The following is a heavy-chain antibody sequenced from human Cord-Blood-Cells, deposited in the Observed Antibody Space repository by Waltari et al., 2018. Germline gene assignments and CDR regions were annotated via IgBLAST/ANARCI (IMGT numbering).Heavy chain of an antibody. Sequence: QMQPVQPGAEVKTHGARVTVYCKASGYTVTGYHLPWVPPAPGQGLEWMGWINPNSGGTNYAQKFQGWGTMTRDTSISTAYMELSRLRSDDTAVYYCARGNLSSSYYFDYWGQGTLVTVSS. D-gene: IGHD6-6*01. J-gene: IGHJ4*02. CDR2: INPNSGGT. V-gene: IGHV1-2*04. CDR1: GYTVTGYH. CDR3: ARGNLSSSYYFDY.